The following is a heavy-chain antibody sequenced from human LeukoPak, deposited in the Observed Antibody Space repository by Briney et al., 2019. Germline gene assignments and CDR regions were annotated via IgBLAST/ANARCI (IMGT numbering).Heavy chain of an antibody. CDR2: IYYSGST. D-gene: IGHD4-17*01. CDR1: GVSISSADCC. Sequence: SETLSLTCTVSGVSISSADCCWSWVRQPPGKGLEWIGYIYYSGSTYYNPSLKSRVTISVDTSKNQFSLKLSSVTAADTAVYYCARQGYGDYSGWFDPWGQGTLVTVSS. J-gene: IGHJ5*02. V-gene: IGHV4-30-4*08. CDR3: ARQGYGDYSGWFDP.